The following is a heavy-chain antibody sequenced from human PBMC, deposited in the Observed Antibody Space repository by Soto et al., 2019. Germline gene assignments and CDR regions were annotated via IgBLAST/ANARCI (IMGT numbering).Heavy chain of an antibody. CDR3: ARDNGLDDSSGYYSGGAFDI. Sequence: QVQLVQSGAEVKKPGSSVKVSCKASGGTFSSYAISWVRQAPGQGLEWMGGIIPIVGTANYAQKFQGRVTITAYEATSTAYMELSSLSSEDTAVYYCARDNGLDDSSGYYSGGAFDIWGQGTMVTFSS. D-gene: IGHD3-22*01. CDR2: IIPIVGTA. J-gene: IGHJ3*02. V-gene: IGHV1-69*01. CDR1: GGTFSSYA.